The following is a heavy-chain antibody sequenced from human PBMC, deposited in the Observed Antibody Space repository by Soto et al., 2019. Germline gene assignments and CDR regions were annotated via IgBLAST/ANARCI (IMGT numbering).Heavy chain of an antibody. CDR2: IFTSGST. CDR3: AAYNSTLGTFDI. V-gene: IGHV4-4*07. J-gene: IGHJ3*02. Sequence: TLSLTCTVSGGSLNSYYWTWIRQPAGKGLEWIGRIFTSGSTNFNLSLKSRVTMSVDTSKNQFSLKLSSVTAADTAVYYCAAYNSTLGTFDIWGQGTMVTVSS. CDR1: GGSLNSYY. D-gene: IGHD6-13*01.